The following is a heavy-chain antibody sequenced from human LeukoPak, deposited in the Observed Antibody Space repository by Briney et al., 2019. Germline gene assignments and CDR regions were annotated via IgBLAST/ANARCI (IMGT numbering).Heavy chain of an antibody. CDR1: GGSISSYY. CDR3: AGSNTYAVGRLNY. V-gene: IGHV4-59*01. Sequence: PSETLSLTCTVSGGSISSYYWSWIRQPPGKGLEWIGYIYYSGSTNYNPSLKSRVTISVDTSKNQFSLKLSSVTAADTAVYYCAGSNTYAVGRLNYWGQGTLVTVSS. J-gene: IGHJ4*02. CDR2: IYYSGST. D-gene: IGHD2-2*01.